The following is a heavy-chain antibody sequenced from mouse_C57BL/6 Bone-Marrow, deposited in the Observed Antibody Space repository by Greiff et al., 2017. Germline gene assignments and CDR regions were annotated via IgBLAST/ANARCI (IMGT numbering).Heavy chain of an antibody. V-gene: IGHV2-5*01. Sequence: VQLQQSGPGLVQPSQSLSITCTVSGFSLTSYGVHWVRQSPGKGLEWLGVLWRGGSTVYTADFMSCLSITTDNSKSQVCFKMKSLQADDNAIYYCASRYYYGSSYRWYFDVWGTGTTVTVSS. J-gene: IGHJ1*03. D-gene: IGHD1-1*01. CDR1: GFSLTSYG. CDR3: ASRYYYGSSYRWYFDV. CDR2: LWRGGST.